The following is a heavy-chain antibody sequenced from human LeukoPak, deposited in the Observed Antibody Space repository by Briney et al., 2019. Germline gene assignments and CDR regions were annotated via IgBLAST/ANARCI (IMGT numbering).Heavy chain of an antibody. V-gene: IGHV3-30-3*01. CDR2: VSYDGSDK. CDR1: GFTFRNYA. J-gene: IGHJ5*02. Sequence: PGRSLRLSCAVSGFTFRNYAMHWVRQAPGKGLEGVAVVSYDGSDKSYAYSVKGRSTISRDNSKNTVSLQMNSLKVEDTAVYFCASTVGWLQFGLAIYHWGQGTLVTVSS. CDR3: ASTVGWLQFGLAIYH. D-gene: IGHD5-24*01.